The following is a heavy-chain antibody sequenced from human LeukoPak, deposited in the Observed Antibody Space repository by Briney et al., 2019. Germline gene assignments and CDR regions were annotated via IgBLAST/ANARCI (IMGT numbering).Heavy chain of an antibody. CDR3: ARDRGTTGYYYLDS. D-gene: IGHD1-26*01. Sequence: SETLSLTCSVSGGPITEYYWSCIRQPPGKGLEWIGYIYHTGSTNYSPSLKSRLTMSVDASRNQFSLKLVSVTAADTGVYYCARDRGTTGYYYLDSWGQGILVTVSS. J-gene: IGHJ4*02. CDR1: GGPITEYY. CDR2: IYHTGST. V-gene: IGHV4-59*01.